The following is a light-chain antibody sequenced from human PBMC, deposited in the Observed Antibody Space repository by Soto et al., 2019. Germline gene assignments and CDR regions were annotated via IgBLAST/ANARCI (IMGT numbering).Light chain of an antibody. V-gene: IGKV3-15*01. CDR2: GAS. CDR1: QSVSSN. Sequence: ERVMPQSPATLSVAPGERATLSCRASQSVSSNLAWYQQKPGQAPRLLIYGASTRATGIPARFSGSGSGTEFTLTISSLQSEDFAVYYCQQYNNWPPLTFGQGTKVDI. CDR3: QQYNNWPPLT. J-gene: IGKJ1*01.